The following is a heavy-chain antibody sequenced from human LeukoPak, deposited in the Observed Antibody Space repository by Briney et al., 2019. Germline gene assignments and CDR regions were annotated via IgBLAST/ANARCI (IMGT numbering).Heavy chain of an antibody. CDR2: IYHSGST. CDR3: ATRYSSGWFDQ. CDR1: GGSLSSSNW. D-gene: IGHD6-19*01. Sequence: SETLSLTCAVSGGSLSSSNWWSWGRPSPGKGLEWIGEIYHSGSTNYNPSLKSRATVSVDKSKNQFFLKLSSVTAADTAMYYCATRYSSGWFDQWGQGTLITVSS. V-gene: IGHV4-4*02. J-gene: IGHJ5*02.